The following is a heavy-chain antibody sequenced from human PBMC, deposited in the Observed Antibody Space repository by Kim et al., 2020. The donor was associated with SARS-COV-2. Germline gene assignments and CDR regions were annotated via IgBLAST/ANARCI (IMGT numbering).Heavy chain of an antibody. CDR1: GFTFSTHW. D-gene: IGHD2-2*01. V-gene: IGHV3-7*05. J-gene: IGHJ6*02. Sequence: GGSLRLSCTASGFTFSTHWMSWVRQAPGKGLEWVTNIKRDGSGKFYVDSVKGRFTISRDDAKNSLYLQMNSLRDEDTAVYYCAREGYCSSATCTYAMDVRGQGTTVTVTS. CDR2: IKRDGSGK. CDR3: AREGYCSSATCTYAMDV.